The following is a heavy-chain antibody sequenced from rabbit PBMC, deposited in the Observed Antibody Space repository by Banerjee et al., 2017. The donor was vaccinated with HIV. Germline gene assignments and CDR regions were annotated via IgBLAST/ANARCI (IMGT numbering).Heavy chain of an antibody. CDR1: GFDFSSYA. Sequence: QEQLKESGGGLVQPGGSLKLSCKASGFDFSSYAITWVRQAPGKGPEYIGYITYRGSAYYASWVNGRFTISRENTQNTLYLQLNSLTAADTATYFCARSNTYYGMDLWGQGTLVTVS. CDR2: ITYRGSA. J-gene: IGHJ6*01. CDR3: ARSNTYYGMDL. V-gene: IGHV1S29*01.